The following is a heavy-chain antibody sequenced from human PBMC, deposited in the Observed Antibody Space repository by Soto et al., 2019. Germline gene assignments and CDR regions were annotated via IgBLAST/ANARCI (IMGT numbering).Heavy chain of an antibody. CDR2: IYFSGTT. D-gene: IGHD6-13*01. CDR3: AAEISSAGHY. V-gene: IGHV4-39*01. Sequence: SETLSLTCTVSSGSISSSTYHWAWIRQPPGKGLEWIGSIYFSGTTYYSPSLKTRVTLFVDTSKNQFSLKLTSVTAADTAVYYCAAEISSAGHYWGQGTQVTVSS. J-gene: IGHJ4*02. CDR1: SGSISSSTYH.